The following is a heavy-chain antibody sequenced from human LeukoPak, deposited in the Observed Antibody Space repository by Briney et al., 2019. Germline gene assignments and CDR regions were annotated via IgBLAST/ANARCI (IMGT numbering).Heavy chain of an antibody. CDR1: GGSISSSSYY. J-gene: IGHJ5*02. D-gene: IGHD6-19*01. Sequence: SETLSLTRTVSGGSISSSSYYWGWIRPPPGKGLEWIGSIYYSGSTYYNPSLKSRVTISVDTSKNQFSLKLSSVTAADTAVYYCARERMAVAGTNWFDPWGQGTLVTVSS. CDR3: ARERMAVAGTNWFDP. V-gene: IGHV4-39*02. CDR2: IYYSGST.